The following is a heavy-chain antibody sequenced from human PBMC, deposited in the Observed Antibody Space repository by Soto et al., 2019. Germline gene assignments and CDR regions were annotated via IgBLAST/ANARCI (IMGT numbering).Heavy chain of an antibody. Sequence: SVKVSCKASGGTFSSYAISWVRQAPGQGLEWTGGIIPIFGTANYAQKFQGRVTITADESTSTAYMELSSLRSEDTAVYYCAKVDMITFGGVIVVDAFDIWGQGTMVTVSS. D-gene: IGHD3-16*02. CDR1: GGTFSSYA. CDR3: AKVDMITFGGVIVVDAFDI. J-gene: IGHJ3*02. V-gene: IGHV1-69*13. CDR2: IIPIFGTA.